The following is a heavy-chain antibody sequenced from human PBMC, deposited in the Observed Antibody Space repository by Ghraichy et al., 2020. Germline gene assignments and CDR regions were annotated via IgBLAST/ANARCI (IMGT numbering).Heavy chain of an antibody. CDR3: ARRHGYSGSMDY. CDR1: GGSFTTYY. J-gene: IGHJ4*02. V-gene: IGHV4-59*01. D-gene: IGHD5-12*01. Sequence: SETLSLTCTVSGGSFTTYYWSWIRQPPGKGLQWIGYAHSSGSAYYNRSLKSRVTISVDTSQNQFSLRVTSLTAADTAMYYCARRHGYSGSMDYWGQGTLVSVSS. CDR2: AHSSGSA.